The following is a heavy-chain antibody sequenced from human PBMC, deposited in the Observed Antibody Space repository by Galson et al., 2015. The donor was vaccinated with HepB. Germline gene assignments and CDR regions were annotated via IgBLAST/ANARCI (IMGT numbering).Heavy chain of an antibody. V-gene: IGHV4-39*07. Sequence: SLTCTVSGGSISSSSYYWGWIRQPPGKGLEWIGSIYYSGSTYYNPSLKSRVTISVDTSKNQFSLKLGSVTAADTAVYYCARVAGIAAMVGDRWGQGTLVTVSS. CDR2: IYYSGST. D-gene: IGHD6-13*01. CDR3: ARVAGIAAMVGDR. CDR1: GGSISSSSYY. J-gene: IGHJ4*02.